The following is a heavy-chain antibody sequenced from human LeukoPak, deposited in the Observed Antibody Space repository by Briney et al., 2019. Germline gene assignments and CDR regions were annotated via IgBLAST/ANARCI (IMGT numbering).Heavy chain of an antibody. D-gene: IGHD3-10*01. V-gene: IGHV4-59*01. J-gene: IGHJ4*02. CDR1: GGSISSYY. CDR3: ARLEYYGSGSYYIFDY. CDR2: IYYSGST. Sequence: PSETLSLTCTVSGGSISSYYWSWIRQPPGKGLEWIGYIYYSGSTNYNPSLKSRVTISVDTSKNQFSLKLSSVTAADTAVYYCARLEYYGSGSYYIFDYWGQGTLVTVSS.